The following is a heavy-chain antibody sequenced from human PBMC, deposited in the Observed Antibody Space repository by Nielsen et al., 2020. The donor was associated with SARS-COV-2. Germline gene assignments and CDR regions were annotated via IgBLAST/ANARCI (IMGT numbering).Heavy chain of an antibody. CDR3: ARILVVPAAIQGGGAFDY. CDR2: IYYSGST. D-gene: IGHD2-2*02. V-gene: IGHV4-31*03. CDR1: GGSISSGGYY. J-gene: IGHJ4*02. Sequence: SETLSFTCTVSGGSISSGGYYWSWIRQHPGKGLEWIGYIYYSGSTYYNPSLKSRVTISVDTSKNQFSLKPSSVTAADTAVYYCARILVVPAAIQGGGAFDYWGQGTLVTVSS.